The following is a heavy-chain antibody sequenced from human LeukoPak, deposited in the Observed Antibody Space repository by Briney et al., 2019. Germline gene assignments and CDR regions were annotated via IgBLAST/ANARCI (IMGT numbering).Heavy chain of an antibody. CDR3: ATRTIFGVGSQGDDVFDI. Sequence: SVEVSCKASGGTFSSYAISWVRQAPGQGLEWMGGIIPIFGTANYAQKFQGRVTITADESTSTAYMELSSLRSEDTAVYYCATRTIFGVGSQGDDVFDIWGQGTMVTVSS. D-gene: IGHD3-3*01. J-gene: IGHJ3*02. CDR2: IIPIFGTA. V-gene: IGHV1-69*01. CDR1: GGTFSSYA.